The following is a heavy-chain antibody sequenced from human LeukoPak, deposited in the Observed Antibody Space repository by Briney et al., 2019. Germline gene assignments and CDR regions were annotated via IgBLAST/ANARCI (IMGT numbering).Heavy chain of an antibody. Sequence: ASVKVSCKASGYTFTSYDINWVRQATGQGLEWKGWMNPNSGNTGYAQKFQGRVTMTRNTSISTAYMELSSLRSEDTAVYYCARSTYYDFWSGFMGWFDPWGQGTLVTVSS. CDR1: GYTFTSYD. D-gene: IGHD3-3*01. CDR2: MNPNSGNT. J-gene: IGHJ5*02. CDR3: ARSTYYDFWSGFMGWFDP. V-gene: IGHV1-8*01.